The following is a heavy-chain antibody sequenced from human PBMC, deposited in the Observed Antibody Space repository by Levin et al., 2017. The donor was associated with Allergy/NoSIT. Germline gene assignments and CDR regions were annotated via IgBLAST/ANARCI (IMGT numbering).Heavy chain of an antibody. CDR3: ARDLDGYGSGSSRPRHSYYYYYYMDV. V-gene: IGHV4-61*02. CDR2: IYTSGST. J-gene: IGHJ6*03. CDR1: GGSISSGSYY. Sequence: SETLSLTCTVSGGSISSGSYYWSWIRQPAGKGLEWIGRIYTSGSTNYNPSLKSRVSISVDTSKNQFSLKLSSVTAADTAVYYCARDLDGYGSGSSRPRHSYYYYYYMDVWGKGTTVTVSS. D-gene: IGHD3-10*01.